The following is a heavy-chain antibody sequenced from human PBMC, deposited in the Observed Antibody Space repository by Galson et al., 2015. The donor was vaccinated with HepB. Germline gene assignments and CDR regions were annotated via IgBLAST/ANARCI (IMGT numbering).Heavy chain of an antibody. CDR2: ISGNGRTI. Sequence: FLRLSCAASGFTFSSYGMHWVRQSPGKGLEWVSHISGNGRTIYYADSVKGRFNISRDNAKNSLYLQMNSLRAEDSSVYYCARDKGENWYLDLWGRGTLVSVSS. CDR1: GFTFSSYG. V-gene: IGHV3-48*03. CDR3: ARDKGENWYLDL. D-gene: IGHD3-10*01. J-gene: IGHJ2*01.